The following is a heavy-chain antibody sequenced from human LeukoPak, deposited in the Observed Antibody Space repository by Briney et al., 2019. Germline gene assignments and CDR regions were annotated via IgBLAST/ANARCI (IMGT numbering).Heavy chain of an antibody. D-gene: IGHD3-22*01. J-gene: IGHJ4*02. V-gene: IGHV4-34*01. CDR2: TNHSGST. Sequence: SETLSLTCAVYGGSFSGYYWSWIRQPPGKGLEWIGETNHSGSTNYNPSLKSRVTISVDTSKNQFSLKLSSVTAADTAVYYCARRTSGYYYDSSGYYTRWGQGTLVTVSS. CDR3: ARRTSGYYYDSSGYYTR. CDR1: GGSFSGYY.